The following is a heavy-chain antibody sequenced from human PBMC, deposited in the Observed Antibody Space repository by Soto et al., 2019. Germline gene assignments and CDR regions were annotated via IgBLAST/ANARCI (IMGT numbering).Heavy chain of an antibody. CDR3: ATDISLLRYFDWSTDY. J-gene: IGHJ4*02. D-gene: IGHD3-9*01. CDR1: GYTFTSYA. V-gene: IGHV1-3*01. CDR2: INAGDGKT. Sequence: ASVKVSCKASGYTFTSYAMHWVRQAPGQGLEWMGWINAGDGKTKYSQKFQGRVTMTEDTSTDTAYMELSSLRSEDTAVYYCATDISLLRYFDWSTDYWGQGTLVTVSS.